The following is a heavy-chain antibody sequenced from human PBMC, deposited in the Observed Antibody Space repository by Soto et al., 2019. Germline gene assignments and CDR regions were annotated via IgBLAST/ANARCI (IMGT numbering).Heavy chain of an antibody. J-gene: IGHJ4*02. CDR2: ISGSGGST. CDR3: GKLIIVAVPAAHFVH. CDR1: GFTFSSYA. D-gene: IGHD2-2*01. V-gene: IGHV3-23*01. Sequence: PGGSLRLSCAASGFTFSSYAMSWVRQAPGKGLEWVSAISGSGGSTYYADSVKGRFTISRDNSKNTLYLQMNSLRAEDTAVYYFGKLIIVAVPAAHFVHWGQGTLVTVSS.